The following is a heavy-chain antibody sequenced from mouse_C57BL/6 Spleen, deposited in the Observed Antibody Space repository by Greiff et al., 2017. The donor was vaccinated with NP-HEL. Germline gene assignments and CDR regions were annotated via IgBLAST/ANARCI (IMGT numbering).Heavy chain of an antibody. V-gene: IGHV1-64*01. J-gene: IGHJ1*03. CDR1: GYTFTSYW. CDR3: ASAVVAQGGYFDV. D-gene: IGHD1-1*01. CDR2: IHPNSGST. Sequence: QVQLQQPGAELVKPGASVKLSCKASGYTFTSYWMHWVKQRPGQGLEWIGMIHPNSGSTNYNEKFKSKATLTVDKSSSTAYMQLSSLTSEDSAVYYCASAVVAQGGYFDVWGTGTTVTVSS.